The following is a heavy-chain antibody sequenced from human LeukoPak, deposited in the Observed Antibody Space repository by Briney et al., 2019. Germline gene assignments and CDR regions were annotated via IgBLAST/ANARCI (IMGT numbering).Heavy chain of an antibody. V-gene: IGHV3-48*03. CDR2: ISSSGSTT. Sequence: PGGSLRLSCVASGFTFSSYEMNWVRLAPGKGLEWVSYISSSGSTTYYGDSVKGRFTISRDNAKNLLYLQMSSLRAEDTAVYYCVRDTDGYISSWSDHWGQGTLVTVSS. CDR1: GFTFSSYE. J-gene: IGHJ4*02. D-gene: IGHD6-13*01. CDR3: VRDTDGYISSWSDH.